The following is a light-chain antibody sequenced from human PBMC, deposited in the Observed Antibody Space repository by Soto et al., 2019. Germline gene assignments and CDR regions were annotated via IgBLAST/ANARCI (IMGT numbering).Light chain of an antibody. CDR3: SSYTLCGV. Sequence: QSALTQPASVSGSPGQSITISCTGTSSDVGGYNYVSWYQQHPGKAPKLLIYDVSNRPSGVSNRCSGSKSGNTASLTISGLQAEDDADYYCSSYTLCGVFGGGTKLTVL. CDR2: DVS. CDR1: SSDVGGYNY. V-gene: IGLV2-14*01. J-gene: IGLJ2*01.